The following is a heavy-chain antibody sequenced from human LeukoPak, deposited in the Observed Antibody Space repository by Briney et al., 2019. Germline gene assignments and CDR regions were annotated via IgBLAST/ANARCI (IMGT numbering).Heavy chain of an antibody. Sequence: SESLSLTCSVADDSINNYDGNWIRQPPWKGLEWIVYVYYSGSTNYSPSLKSRVTISVDTSKNQFSLKLSSVTAADTAVYYCARAGPTGYLVFDYWGQGTLVTVSS. CDR2: VYYSGST. V-gene: IGHV4-59*01. CDR3: ARAGPTGYLVFDY. CDR1: DDSINNYD. J-gene: IGHJ4*02. D-gene: IGHD3-9*01.